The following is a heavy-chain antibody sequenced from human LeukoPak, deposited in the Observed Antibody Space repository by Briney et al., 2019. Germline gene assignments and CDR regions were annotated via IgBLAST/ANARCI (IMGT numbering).Heavy chain of an antibody. CDR3: AREVHTMIVVENNWFDP. Sequence: GGSLRLSCAASGFTFSSYSMNWVRQAPVKGLEWVSSISSSSSYIYYADSVKGRFTISRGNAKNSLYLQMNSLRAEDTAVYYCAREVHTMIVVENNWFDPWGQGTLVTVSS. D-gene: IGHD3-22*01. V-gene: IGHV3-21*01. CDR1: GFTFSSYS. J-gene: IGHJ5*02. CDR2: ISSSSSYI.